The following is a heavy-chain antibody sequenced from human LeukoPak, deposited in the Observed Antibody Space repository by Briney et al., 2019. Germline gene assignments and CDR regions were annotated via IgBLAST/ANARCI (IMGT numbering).Heavy chain of an antibody. V-gene: IGHV3-13*01. J-gene: IGHJ4*02. CDR3: ARGDYGDSTFDY. CDR2: IGTAGDT. Sequence: GGSLRLSCAASGLTFSSYDMHWVRQVTGKGLEWVSGIGTAGDTDSLGSVKGRFTISSENAKNSLYIQMNSLRAGDMAVYYCARGDYGDSTFDYWGQGTLVTVSS. D-gene: IGHD4-17*01. CDR1: GLTFSSYD.